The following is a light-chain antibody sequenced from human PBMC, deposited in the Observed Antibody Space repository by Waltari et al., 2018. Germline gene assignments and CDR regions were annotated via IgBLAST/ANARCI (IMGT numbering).Light chain of an antibody. J-gene: IGLJ2*01. V-gene: IGLV1-47*01. CDR3: AAWDDSDGGRVV. CDR1: TSNIGNNV. CDR2: KDK. Sequence: QSVMTQPPSLSGTPGQTVTISCSGSTSNIGNNVVFWYQQLAGTAPKPLIYKDKQRPSGVPDRFSGSKSGTSASLAISGLQSDDEADYYCAAWDDSDGGRVVFGGGTTLTVL.